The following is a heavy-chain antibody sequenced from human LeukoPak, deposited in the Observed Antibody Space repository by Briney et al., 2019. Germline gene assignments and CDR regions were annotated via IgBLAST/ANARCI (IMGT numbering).Heavy chain of an antibody. CDR2: ISYDGSIK. CDR1: GFTFSTFG. D-gene: IGHD6-19*01. Sequence: GGSLRLSCAASGFTFSTFGMHWVRQAPGKGLDWVALISYDGSIKYYADSVKGRFTISRDNSKNTLYLQMNSLRDEDTAVYYCAKVSAVGGFYYYGMDGWGQGTTVTVSS. CDR3: AKVSAVGGFYYYGMDG. J-gene: IGHJ6*02. V-gene: IGHV3-30*18.